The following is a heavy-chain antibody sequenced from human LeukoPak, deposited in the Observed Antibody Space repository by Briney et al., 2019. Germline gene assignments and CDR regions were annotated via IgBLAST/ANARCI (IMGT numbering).Heavy chain of an antibody. CDR1: GFTFNTYA. CDR2: ITSGANT. CDR3: AKARAGDITAAFNY. D-gene: IGHD6-13*01. Sequence: GGSLRLSCAASGFTFNTYAMSWVRQAPGKGLEWVSGITSGANTYYADSVKGRFTISRDNSENALNLQMNSLRAEDTAIYYCAKARAGDITAAFNYWGQGTLVTVSS. J-gene: IGHJ4*02. V-gene: IGHV3-23*01.